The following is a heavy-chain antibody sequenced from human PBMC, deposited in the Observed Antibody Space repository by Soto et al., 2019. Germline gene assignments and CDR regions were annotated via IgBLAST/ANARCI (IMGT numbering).Heavy chain of an antibody. J-gene: IGHJ6*02. CDR3: ARTARFLEWLPPTYYYYGMDV. CDR2: ISYDGSNK. V-gene: IGHV3-30-3*01. CDR1: GFTFSSYA. D-gene: IGHD3-3*01. Sequence: QVQLVESGGGVVQPGRSLRLSCAASGFTFSSYAMHWVRQAPGKGLEWVAVISYDGSNKYYADSVKGRFTISRDNSKNTLYLQMNSLRAEDTAVYYCARTARFLEWLPPTYYYYGMDVWGQGTTVTVSS.